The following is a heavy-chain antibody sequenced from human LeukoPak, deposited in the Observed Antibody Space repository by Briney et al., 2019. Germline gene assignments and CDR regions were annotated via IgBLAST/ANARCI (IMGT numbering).Heavy chain of an antibody. D-gene: IGHD2/OR15-2a*01. V-gene: IGHV3-53*01. CDR1: GFTVRSNY. CDR2: IYSGGST. Sequence: GGSLRLSCAASGFTVRSNYMSWVRQAPGKGLEWVSIIYSGGSTYYADSVKGRFTISRDSSKDTLYLQMNSLRAEDTAVYFCARGGYFSFDYWGQGTLVTVSS. J-gene: IGHJ4*02. CDR3: ARGGYFSFDY.